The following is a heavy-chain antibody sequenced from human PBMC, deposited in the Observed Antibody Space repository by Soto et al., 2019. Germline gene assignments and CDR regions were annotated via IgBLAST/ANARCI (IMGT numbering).Heavy chain of an antibody. Sequence: QVQLVQSGAEVKKPGGSVKVSCKASGYTFTNFGISWVRQAPGQGLEWMGWNSAYNRNTNYAQKFQGRVTMTTDTSTSTAYMEVRSLRFDDTAVYYCARAGTPIDYWGQGTLVTVSS. D-gene: IGHD3-10*01. CDR3: ARAGTPIDY. V-gene: IGHV1-18*01. CDR1: GYTFTNFG. CDR2: NSAYNRNT. J-gene: IGHJ4*02.